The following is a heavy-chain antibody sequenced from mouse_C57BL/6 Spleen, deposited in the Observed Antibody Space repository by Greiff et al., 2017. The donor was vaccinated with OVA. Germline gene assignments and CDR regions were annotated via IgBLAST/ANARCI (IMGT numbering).Heavy chain of an antibody. D-gene: IGHD2-5*01. CDR2: IYPGGGYT. J-gene: IGHJ2*01. CDR1: GYTFTNYW. V-gene: IGHV1-63*01. Sequence: VQLQQSGAELVRPGTSVKMSCKASGYTFTNYWIGWAKQRPGHGLEWIGDIYPGGGYTNYNEKFKGKATLTADKSSSTAYMQFSSLTSEDFAIYYCARTDSNYVRGYFDYWGQGTTLTVSS. CDR3: ARTDSNYVRGYFDY.